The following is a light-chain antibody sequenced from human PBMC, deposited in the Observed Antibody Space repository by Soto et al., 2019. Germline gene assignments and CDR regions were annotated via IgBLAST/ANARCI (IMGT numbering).Light chain of an antibody. Sequence: DIVMTQFPATLSVSPGERATLSCRASQSVSSNLAWYQQQPGQAPRLLIYGASTRATGIPARFSGSGSGTEFTLTISSLQSEDFAVYYCQHYNNWPPWTFGQGTKVEIK. V-gene: IGKV3-15*01. CDR2: GAS. CDR1: QSVSSN. J-gene: IGKJ1*01. CDR3: QHYNNWPPWT.